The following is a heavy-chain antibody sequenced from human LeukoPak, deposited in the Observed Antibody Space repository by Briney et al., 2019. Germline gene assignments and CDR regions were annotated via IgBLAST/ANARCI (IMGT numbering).Heavy chain of an antibody. J-gene: IGHJ4*02. Sequence: SGTLSLTCTVSGGSISSGSYYWSWIRQPAGKGLEWIGRIYTSGSTNYNPSLKSRVTISVDTSKNQFSLKLSSVTAADTAVYYCARDAKIDSSGYYFIDYWGQGTLVTVSS. CDR2: IYTSGST. CDR3: ARDAKIDSSGYYFIDY. CDR1: GGSISSGSYY. V-gene: IGHV4-61*02. D-gene: IGHD3-22*01.